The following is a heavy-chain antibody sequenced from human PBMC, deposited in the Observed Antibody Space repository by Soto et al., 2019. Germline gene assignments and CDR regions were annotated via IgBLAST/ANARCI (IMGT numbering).Heavy chain of an antibody. J-gene: IGHJ6*03. V-gene: IGHV4-31*03. CDR1: GGSISSGGYY. CDR3: AIGTSNLYYYYYYMDV. Sequence: ASETLSLTCTVSGGSISSGGYYWSWIRQHPGKGLEWIGYIYYSGSTYYNPSLKSRVTISVDTSKNQFSLKLSSVTAADTAVYYCAIGTSNLYYYYYYMDVWGKGTTVTVSS. CDR2: IYYSGST. D-gene: IGHD1-1*01.